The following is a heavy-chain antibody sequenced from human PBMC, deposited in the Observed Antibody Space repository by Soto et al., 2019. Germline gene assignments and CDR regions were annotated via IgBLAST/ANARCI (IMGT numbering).Heavy chain of an antibody. CDR3: AKDNFLRGYSSGWYRGYFDY. CDR2: ISYDGSNK. Sequence: QVQLVESGGGVVQPGRSLRLSCAASGFTFSSYGMHWVRQAPGKGLEWVAVISYDGSNKYYADSVKGRFTISRDNSKNTLYLQMNSLRAEDTAVYYCAKDNFLRGYSSGWYRGYFDYWGQGTLVTLSS. CDR1: GFTFSSYG. D-gene: IGHD6-19*01. J-gene: IGHJ4*02. V-gene: IGHV3-30*18.